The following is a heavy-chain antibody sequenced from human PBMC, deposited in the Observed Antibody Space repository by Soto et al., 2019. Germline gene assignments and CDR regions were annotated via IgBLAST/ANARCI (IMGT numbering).Heavy chain of an antibody. V-gene: IGHV4-34*01. CDR2: INHSGST. J-gene: IGHJ4*02. Sequence: SETLSLTCAVYGGSFSGYYCSWIRQPPGKGLEWIGEINHSGSTNYNPSLKSRVTISVDTSKNQFSLKLSSVTAADTAVYYCARDSVYYGDYELKYFDYWGQGTLVTVSS. CDR1: GGSFSGYY. CDR3: ARDSVYYGDYELKYFDY. D-gene: IGHD4-17*01.